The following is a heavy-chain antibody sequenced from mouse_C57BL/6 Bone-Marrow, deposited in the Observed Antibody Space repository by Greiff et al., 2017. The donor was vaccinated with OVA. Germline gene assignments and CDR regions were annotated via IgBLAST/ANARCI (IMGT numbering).Heavy chain of an antibody. CDR3: ARELLRDFDY. CDR1: GYAFSSSW. V-gene: IGHV1-82*01. Sequence: QVQLQQSGPELVKPGASVKISCKASGYAFSSSWMNWVKRRPGKGLEWIGRIYPGDGDPNYNGKFKGKATLTADKSSSTAYMQLSSLTSEDSAVYFCARELLRDFDYWGQGTTRTVSS. D-gene: IGHD1-1*01. J-gene: IGHJ2*01. CDR2: IYPGDGDP.